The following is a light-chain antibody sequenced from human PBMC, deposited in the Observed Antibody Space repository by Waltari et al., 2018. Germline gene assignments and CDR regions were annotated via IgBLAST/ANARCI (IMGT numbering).Light chain of an antibody. V-gene: IGLV2-14*03. CDR2: DVY. CDR1: SSDVGGYDF. CDR3: SSYTSISTSVV. Sequence: QSALTPPASVSGSPGQSITISCTGTSSDVGGYDFVSWYQQYPGKAPKLVSYDVYYRPSGVSHRFSASKSGNTASLTISGLQTEDEADYYCSSYTSISTSVVFGGGTKLTVL. J-gene: IGLJ2*01.